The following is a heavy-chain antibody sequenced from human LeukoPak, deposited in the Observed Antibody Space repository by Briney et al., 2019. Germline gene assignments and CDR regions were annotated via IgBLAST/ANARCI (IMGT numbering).Heavy chain of an antibody. CDR2: IYYSGST. V-gene: IGHV4-59*01. J-gene: IGHJ2*01. D-gene: IGHD6-13*01. Sequence: PSETLSLTCTVSGGSISSYYWSWIRQPPGKGLEWIGYIYYSGSTNYSPSLKSRLTISVDTSKNQFSLKLSSVSAADTAVYYCARTYGSSGLGYFDLWGRGTLVTVSS. CDR1: GGSISSYY. CDR3: ARTYGSSGLGYFDL.